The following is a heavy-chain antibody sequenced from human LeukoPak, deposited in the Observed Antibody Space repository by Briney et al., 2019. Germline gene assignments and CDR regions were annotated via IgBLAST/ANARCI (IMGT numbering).Heavy chain of an antibody. D-gene: IGHD5-12*01. CDR3: ARKGSGYDYIRLY. CDR2: ISSSSSTI. CDR1: GFTFSSYS. V-gene: IGHV3-48*01. Sequence: GGSLRLSCAASGFTFSSYSMNWVRQAPGKGLEWVSYISSSSSTIYYADSVKGRFTISRDNAKNSLYLQMNSLRAEDTAVYYCARKGSGYDYIRLYWGQGTLVTVSS. J-gene: IGHJ4*02.